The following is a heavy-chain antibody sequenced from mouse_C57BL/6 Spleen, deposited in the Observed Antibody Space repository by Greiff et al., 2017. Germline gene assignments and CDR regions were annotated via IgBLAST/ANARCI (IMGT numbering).Heavy chain of an antibody. Sequence: EVKLVESGGDLVKPGGSLKLSCAASGFTFSSYGMSWVRQTPDKRLEWVATISSGGSYTYYPDSVKGRFTISRDNAKNTLYLQMSSLKSEDTAMYYCARGLTYYFDYWGQGTTLTVSS. CDR3: ARGLTYYFDY. CDR1: GFTFSSYG. CDR2: ISSGGSYT. J-gene: IGHJ2*01. D-gene: IGHD4-1*01. V-gene: IGHV5-6*01.